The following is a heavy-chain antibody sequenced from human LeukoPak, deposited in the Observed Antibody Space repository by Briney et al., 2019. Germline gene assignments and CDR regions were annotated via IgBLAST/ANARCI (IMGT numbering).Heavy chain of an antibody. Sequence: GGSLRLSCAASGFTFSSYAMSWVRQAPGKGLEWVSAISGSGGSTYYADSVKGRFTISRDNSKNTLYLQMNSLRAEDTAVYYCAKVGKGEVYDYVWGSYRDNDASDIWGQGTMVTVSS. J-gene: IGHJ3*02. D-gene: IGHD3-16*02. CDR2: ISGSGGST. CDR3: AKVGKGEVYDYVWGSYRDNDASDI. CDR1: GFTFSSYA. V-gene: IGHV3-23*01.